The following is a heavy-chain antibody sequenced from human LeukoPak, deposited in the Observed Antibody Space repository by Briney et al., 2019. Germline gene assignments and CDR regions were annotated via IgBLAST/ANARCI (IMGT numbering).Heavy chain of an antibody. CDR1: GYSFSTSW. J-gene: IGHJ4*02. Sequence: GESLKISCKGSGYSFSTSWIAWVRPMPGKGLESLGIIYPADSDTTYSPSFQGQVSISADKSISTVYLQWSSLRASDTAMYYCARQSRDGSKTRGYYFDYWGQGTLVTVSS. CDR3: ARQSRDGSKTRGYYFDY. V-gene: IGHV5-51*01. CDR2: IYPADSDT. D-gene: IGHD3-10*01.